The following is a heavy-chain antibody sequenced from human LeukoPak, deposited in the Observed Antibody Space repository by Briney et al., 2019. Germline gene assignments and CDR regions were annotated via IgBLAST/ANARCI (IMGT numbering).Heavy chain of an antibody. CDR2: ISYSGNT. CDR1: GGHINADY. D-gene: IGHD5-12*01. J-gene: IGHJ4*02. V-gene: IGHV4-59*08. Sequence: SAHLSPPFPVSGGHINADYWIWIRPPPGTGLEWIGYISYSGNTNYNPSLKSRVTISQDTSKNQFSLRLSSVTAADTAMYYCARRVPSGFVDSWGQGTLVTVSS. CDR3: ARRVPSGFVDS.